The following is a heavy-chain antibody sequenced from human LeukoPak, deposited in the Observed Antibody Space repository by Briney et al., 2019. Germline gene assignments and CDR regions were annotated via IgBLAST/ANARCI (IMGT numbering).Heavy chain of an antibody. CDR1: GGSISSSSYY. D-gene: IGHD3-22*01. J-gene: IGHJ4*02. CDR3: VNYYDSSDYQQPNHFDY. CDR2: IYYSGST. Sequence: SETLSLTCTVSGGSISSSSYYWGWIRQPPGKGLDWIGSIYYSGSTYYNPSLKSRFTISVDTSKNQFSLKLSSVTAADTAVYYCVNYYDSSDYQQPNHFDYWGQGTLVTVSS. V-gene: IGHV4-39*01.